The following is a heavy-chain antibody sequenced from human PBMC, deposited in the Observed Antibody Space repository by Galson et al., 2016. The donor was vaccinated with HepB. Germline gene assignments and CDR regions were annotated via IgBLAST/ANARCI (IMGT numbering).Heavy chain of an antibody. CDR1: GDPITNYY. Sequence: SETLSLTCTVSGDPITNYYLSWIRQPPGKGLEWVGYVHNSGNTNYNPSLKSRVTISLETSKNQFSLKVRTVTTADTAVYYCARTYSFGTSIYHYYGMDVWGPGTTVTVSS. CDR3: ARTYSFGTSIYHYYGMDV. V-gene: IGHV4-59*01. D-gene: IGHD1-7*01. J-gene: IGHJ6*02. CDR2: VHNSGNT.